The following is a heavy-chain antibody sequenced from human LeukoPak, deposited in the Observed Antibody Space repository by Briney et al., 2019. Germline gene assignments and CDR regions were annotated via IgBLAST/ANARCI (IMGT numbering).Heavy chain of an antibody. Sequence: SETLSLTCTVSGGSISSSSYYWGWIRQPPGKGLEWIGSIYYSGSTYYNPSLKSRVTISVDTSKNQFSLKPSSVTAADTAMYYCARDRYCSGGSCYVEGYFDYWGQGTLVTVSS. V-gene: IGHV4-39*07. CDR2: IYYSGST. CDR3: ARDRYCSGGSCYVEGYFDY. D-gene: IGHD2-15*01. CDR1: GGSISSSSYY. J-gene: IGHJ4*02.